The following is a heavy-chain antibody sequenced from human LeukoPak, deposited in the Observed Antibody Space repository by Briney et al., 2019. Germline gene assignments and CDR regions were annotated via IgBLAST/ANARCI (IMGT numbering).Heavy chain of an antibody. Sequence: SETLSLTCTVSGGSISSSSYYWGWNRQPPGKGLEWIGSIYYSGSTYYNPSLKSRVTISVDTSKNQFSLKLSSVTAADTAVYYCASRSNRGYCSSTSCHGDYYFDYWGQGTLVTVSS. CDR1: GGSISSSSYY. CDR2: IYYSGST. V-gene: IGHV4-39*07. CDR3: ASRSNRGYCSSTSCHGDYYFDY. J-gene: IGHJ4*02. D-gene: IGHD2-2*01.